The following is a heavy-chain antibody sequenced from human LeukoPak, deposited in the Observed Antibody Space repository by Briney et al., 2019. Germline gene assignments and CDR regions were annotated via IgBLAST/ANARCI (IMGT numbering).Heavy chain of an antibody. D-gene: IGHD6-19*01. CDR3: ARDLHSSGWYWFDP. CDR2: IYYSGST. V-gene: IGHV4-59*01. CDR1: GGSISSYY. Sequence: SETLSLTCTVSGGSISSYYWSWIRQPPGKGLEWIGYIYYSGSTNYNPSLKSRVTISVDTSKSQFSLKLSSVTAADTAVYYCARDLHSSGWYWFDPWGQGTLVTVSS. J-gene: IGHJ5*02.